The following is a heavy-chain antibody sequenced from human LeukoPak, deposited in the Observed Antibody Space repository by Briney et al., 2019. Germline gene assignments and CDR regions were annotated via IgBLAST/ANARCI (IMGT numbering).Heavy chain of an antibody. Sequence: PSETLSLTCAVSGYSISSGYYWGWIRQPPGKGLEWIGSIYHSGSTYYNPSLKSRVTISVDTSKNQFSLKLSSVTAADTAVYYCARRSSSWFPFDYWGQGTLVTVSS. CDR3: ARRSSSWFPFDY. CDR1: GYSISSGYY. D-gene: IGHD6-13*01. V-gene: IGHV4-38-2*01. J-gene: IGHJ4*02. CDR2: IYHSGST.